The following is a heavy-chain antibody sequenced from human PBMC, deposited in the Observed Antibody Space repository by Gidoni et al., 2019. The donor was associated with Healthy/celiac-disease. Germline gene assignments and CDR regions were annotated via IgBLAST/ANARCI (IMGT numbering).Heavy chain of an antibody. V-gene: IGHV1-69*01. D-gene: IGHD6-19*01. Sequence: QVQLVQSGAAVKKPGSSVKVSCKDSGGTFSSYAISWVRQAPGQGLEWMGGIIPIFGTANYAQKFQGRVTITADESTSTAYMELSSLRSEDTAVYYCARDEGIAVVEKEFGFDYWGQGTLVTVSS. CDR3: ARDEGIAVVEKEFGFDY. CDR1: GGTFSSYA. CDR2: IIPIFGTA. J-gene: IGHJ4*02.